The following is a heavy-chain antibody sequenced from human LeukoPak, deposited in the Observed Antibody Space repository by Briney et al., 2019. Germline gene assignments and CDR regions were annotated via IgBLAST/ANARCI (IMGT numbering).Heavy chain of an antibody. D-gene: IGHD4-23*01. J-gene: IGHJ4*02. CDR3: AKDQRDGGNSDY. CDR1: GFTFSSYA. Sequence: GGSLGLSCAASGFTFSSYALGWVRQAPGKGLEWVSVISGSGGSTYYADSVKGRFTISRDNSKNTLYLQMNSLRAEDTAVYYCAKDQRDGGNSDYWGQGTLVPGSS. CDR2: ISGSGGST. V-gene: IGHV3-23*01.